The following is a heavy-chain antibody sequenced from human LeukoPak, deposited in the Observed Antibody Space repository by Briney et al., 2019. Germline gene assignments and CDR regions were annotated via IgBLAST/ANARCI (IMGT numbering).Heavy chain of an antibody. CDR3: VGGIAVAGTDY. CDR1: GFTVSSHY. CDR2: IYSGGGI. Sequence: GGSLRLSCAASGFTVSSHYMTWVRQAPGKGLECVSVIYSGGGIWHADSVKGRFTISRDNSKNTLYLQMSSLRAEDTAVYYCVGGIAVAGTDYWGQGTLVTVSS. V-gene: IGHV3-66*01. D-gene: IGHD6-19*01. J-gene: IGHJ4*02.